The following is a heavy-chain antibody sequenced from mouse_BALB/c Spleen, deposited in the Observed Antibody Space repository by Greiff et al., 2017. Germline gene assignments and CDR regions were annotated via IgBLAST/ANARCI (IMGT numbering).Heavy chain of an antibody. CDR3: ANDVPRAMDY. V-gene: IGHV1S126*01. CDR1: GYTFSSYW. Sequence: QVQLKESGAELMKPGASVKISCKATGYTFSSYWIEWVKQRPGQGLEWIGMIDPSDSETRLNQKFKDKATLTVDKSSSTAYMQLSSPTSEDSAVYYCANDVPRAMDYWGQGTSVTVSS. D-gene: IGHD2-3*01. J-gene: IGHJ4*01. CDR2: IDPSDSET.